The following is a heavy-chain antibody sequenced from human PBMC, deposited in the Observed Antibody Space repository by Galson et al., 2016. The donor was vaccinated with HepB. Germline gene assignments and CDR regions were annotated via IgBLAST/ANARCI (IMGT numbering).Heavy chain of an antibody. J-gene: IGHJ5*02. CDR1: GASISDSNW. CDR3: ARAAIIPGARMVFDP. CDR2: IYHTGTS. Sequence: ETLSLTCAVSGASISDSNWWTWVRQVPGKGLEWIGEIYHTGTSNNNPFLSSRFTSSVDKSRNQFSLNLTSVTAADTAVYYCARAAIIPGARMVFDPWGQGTLVTVSS. V-gene: IGHV4-4*02. D-gene: IGHD2-2*01.